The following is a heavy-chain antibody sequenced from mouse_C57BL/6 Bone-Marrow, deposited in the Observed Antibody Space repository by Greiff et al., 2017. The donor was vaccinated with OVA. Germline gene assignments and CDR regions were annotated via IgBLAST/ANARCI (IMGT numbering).Heavy chain of an antibody. Sequence: EVQLVESEGGLVQPGSSMKLSCTASGFTFSDYYMAWVRQVPEKGLEWVANINYDGSSTYYLDSLKSRFIISRDNAKNILYLQMSSLKSEDTATYYCAREARDSSGLAWFAYWGQGTLVTVSA. CDR3: AREARDSSGLAWFAY. CDR2: INYDGSST. D-gene: IGHD3-2*02. CDR1: GFTFSDYY. J-gene: IGHJ3*01. V-gene: IGHV5-16*01.